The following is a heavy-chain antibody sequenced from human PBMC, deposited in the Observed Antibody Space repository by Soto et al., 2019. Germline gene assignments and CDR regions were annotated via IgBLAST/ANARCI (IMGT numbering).Heavy chain of an antibody. Sequence: SETVSLTCAVSGGSISSSNWWSWVRQPPGKGLEWIGEIYHSGSTNYNPSLKSRVTISVDKSKNQFSLKLSSVTAADTAVYYCARVGGYCSGGSCYAFDYWGQGTLVTVSS. J-gene: IGHJ4*02. V-gene: IGHV4-4*02. CDR2: IYHSGST. D-gene: IGHD2-15*01. CDR1: GGSISSSNW. CDR3: ARVGGYCSGGSCYAFDY.